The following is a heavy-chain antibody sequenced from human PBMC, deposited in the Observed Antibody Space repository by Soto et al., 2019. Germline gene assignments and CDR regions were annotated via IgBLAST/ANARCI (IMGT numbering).Heavy chain of an antibody. J-gene: IGHJ6*02. CDR3: ATWYGNHYFGLDV. Sequence: WGSLELSYAPSGYSFGACCMNWLCQAPGKGLEWVSSINPRGLTKFYADSVRGRFTISRDDASSSLLLQMNNLRAEDTAVYYCATWYGNHYFGLDVWGQGTTVTVSS. D-gene: IGHD6-13*01. V-gene: IGHV3-48*01. CDR1: GYSFGACC. CDR2: INPRGLTK.